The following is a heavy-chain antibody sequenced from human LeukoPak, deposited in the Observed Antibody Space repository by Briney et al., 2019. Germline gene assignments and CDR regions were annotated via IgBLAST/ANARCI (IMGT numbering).Heavy chain of an antibody. CDR1: GFTFSSYS. J-gene: IGHJ4*02. D-gene: IGHD3-3*01. Sequence: GGSLRLYCAASGFTFSSYSMNWVRQAPGKGLEWVSYISSSSSTIYYADSVKGRFTISRDNAKNSLYLQMNSLRAEDTAVYYCARDSDFWSGYYFDYWGQGTLVTVSS. CDR3: ARDSDFWSGYYFDY. V-gene: IGHV3-48*01. CDR2: ISSSSSTI.